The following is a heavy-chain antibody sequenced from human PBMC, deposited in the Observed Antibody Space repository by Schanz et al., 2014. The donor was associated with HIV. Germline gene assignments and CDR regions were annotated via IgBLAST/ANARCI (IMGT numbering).Heavy chain of an antibody. V-gene: IGHV3-23*01. J-gene: IGHJ3*01. CDR1: GFTLKTYA. CDR2: ISISGHST. D-gene: IGHD6-19*01. CDR3: AREGESSGRAGLFDL. Sequence: EVQLLESGGGLKQPGGSLRLSCVVSGFTLKTYAMTWVRQAPGKGLEWVSGISISGHSTYYADSVKGRFTISRDISKNTLYLQMNSLRAEDTAVYYCAREGESSGRAGLFDLWGQGAMVTVSS.